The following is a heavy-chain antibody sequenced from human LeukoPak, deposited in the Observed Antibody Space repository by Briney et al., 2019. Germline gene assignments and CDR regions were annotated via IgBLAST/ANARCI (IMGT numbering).Heavy chain of an antibody. CDR3: ARHRSDDYYYYMDV. CDR2: IYYSGTT. V-gene: IGHV4-39*01. Sequence: SETLSLTCTVSGGSISSSSYYWGWIRQPPGKGLEWIGSIYYSGTTYYNASLKSRVTISVDTSKNQFSLKLSSVTAADTALYYCARHRSDDYYYYMDVWGKGTTVTISS. J-gene: IGHJ6*03. CDR1: GGSISSSSYY.